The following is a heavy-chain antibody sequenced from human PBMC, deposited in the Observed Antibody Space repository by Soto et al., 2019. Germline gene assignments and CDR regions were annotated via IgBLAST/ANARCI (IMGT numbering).Heavy chain of an antibody. J-gene: IGHJ4*02. D-gene: IGHD1-1*01. CDR1: GFIFSSYA. V-gene: IGHV3-23*01. CDR2: ISGSGGST. Sequence: GGSLRLSCAASGFIFSSYAMSWVRQAPGKGLEWVSGISGSGGSTYYADSVKGRFTISRDNSKNTVYLQMNSLNSLRVEDTAVYFCARAYNSVFDYWGQGTLVTVSS. CDR3: ARAYNSVFDY.